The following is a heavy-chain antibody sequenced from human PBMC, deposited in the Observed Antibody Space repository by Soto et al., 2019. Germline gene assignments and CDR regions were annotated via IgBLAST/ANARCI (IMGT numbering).Heavy chain of an antibody. CDR3: ARRTIRCSSTSCYEKAAFDI. D-gene: IGHD2-2*01. Sequence: SETLSLTCTVSGGSISSGDYYWSWIRQPPGKGLEWIGYIYYSGSTYYNPSLKSRVTISVDTSKNQFSLKLSSVTAADTAVYYCARRTIRCSSTSCYEKAAFDIWGQGTMVTVSS. CDR2: IYYSGST. CDR1: GGSISSGDYY. V-gene: IGHV4-30-4*01. J-gene: IGHJ3*02.